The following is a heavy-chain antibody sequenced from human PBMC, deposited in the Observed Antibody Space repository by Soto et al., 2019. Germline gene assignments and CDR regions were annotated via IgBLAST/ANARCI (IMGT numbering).Heavy chain of an antibody. D-gene: IGHD1-1*01. Sequence: QVQLQQSGPGLVKPSETLSLTCSVSSGPTSSHNWGWIRPTPGRGLEWIGYVYSTGGTSSNPSLNSPVTISADTFTNHISLTLTSVTAAYTVVYYCVRQGIGNLHGLVEVWGQGTTVRVSS. CDR2: VYSTGGT. V-gene: IGHV4-59*08. CDR1: SGPTSSHN. CDR3: VRQGIGNLHGLVEV. J-gene: IGHJ6*02.